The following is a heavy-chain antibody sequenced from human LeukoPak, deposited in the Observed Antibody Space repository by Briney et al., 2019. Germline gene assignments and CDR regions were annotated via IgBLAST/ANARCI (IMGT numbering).Heavy chain of an antibody. Sequence: ASVKVSCKASGYTFTSYGISWVRQAPGQGLEWMGWINPNSGGTNYAQKFQGRVTMTRDTSTSTAYMELSRLRSDDTAVYYCARPVKSTVTTAPEFGYWGQGTLVTVSS. CDR3: ARPVKSTVTTAPEFGY. V-gene: IGHV1-2*02. D-gene: IGHD4-17*01. J-gene: IGHJ4*02. CDR2: INPNSGGT. CDR1: GYTFTSYG.